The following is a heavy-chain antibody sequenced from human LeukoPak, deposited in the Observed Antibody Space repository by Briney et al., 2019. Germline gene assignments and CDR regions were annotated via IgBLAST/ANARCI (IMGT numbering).Heavy chain of an antibody. D-gene: IGHD6-19*01. CDR2: ISAYNGNT. Sequence: ASAKVSCKASGYTFTSYGISWVRQAPGQGLEWMGWISAYNGNTNYAQKLQGRVTMTTDTSTSTAYMELRSLRSDDTAVYYCARARGRIAVAGIDYWGQGTLVTVSS. CDR3: ARARGRIAVAGIDY. J-gene: IGHJ4*02. CDR1: GYTFTSYG. V-gene: IGHV1-18*04.